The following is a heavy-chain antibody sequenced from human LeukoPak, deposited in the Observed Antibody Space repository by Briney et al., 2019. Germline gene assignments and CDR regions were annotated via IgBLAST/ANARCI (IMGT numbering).Heavy chain of an antibody. Sequence: PGGSLRLSCAASGFTFSSYAMSWVRQAPGKGLEWVSAISGSGGSTYYADSVKGRFTISRDNSKNTLYLQMNSLRAEDTAVYYCAKVLGYCSSTSCYGPYWFDPWGQGTLVTVP. J-gene: IGHJ5*02. D-gene: IGHD2-2*01. CDR1: GFTFSSYA. CDR3: AKVLGYCSSTSCYGPYWFDP. CDR2: ISGSGGST. V-gene: IGHV3-23*01.